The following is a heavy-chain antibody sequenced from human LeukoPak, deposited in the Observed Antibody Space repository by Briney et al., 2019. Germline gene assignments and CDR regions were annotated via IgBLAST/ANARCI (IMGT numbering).Heavy chain of an antibody. J-gene: IGHJ6*02. CDR3: ARTSRHFYGSGTNLTPWPAGMDV. V-gene: IGHV4-59*01. D-gene: IGHD3-10*01. Sequence: SETLSLTCTVSGGSMSGFFWTWIRQPPGRELEWIGSIYYSGSSTKYNPSLKSRVTISVDTSKSPFSLTLNSATAADTAVYYCARTSRHFYGSGTNLTPWPAGMDVWGQRTTVTVSS. CDR2: IYYSGSST. CDR1: GGSMSGFF.